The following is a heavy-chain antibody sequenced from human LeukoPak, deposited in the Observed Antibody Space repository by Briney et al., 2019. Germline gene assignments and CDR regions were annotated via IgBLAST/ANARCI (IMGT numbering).Heavy chain of an antibody. CDR3: ARVGFSYDYVIDY. D-gene: IGHD5-18*01. CDR1: GGSISSYY. CDR2: IYYSGST. V-gene: IGHV4-59*08. J-gene: IGHJ4*02. Sequence: SETLSLTCAVSGGSISSYYWSWIRQPPGKGLEWIGYIYYSGSTNYNPSLKSRVTISIDTTKKQFSLKLSSVTAADTAVYYCARVGFSYDYVIDYWGQGTLVTVSS.